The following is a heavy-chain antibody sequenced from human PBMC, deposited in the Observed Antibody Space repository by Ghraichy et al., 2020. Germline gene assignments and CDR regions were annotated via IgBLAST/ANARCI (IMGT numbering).Heavy chain of an antibody. CDR3: AREWSYDNFGGPDAFDI. J-gene: IGHJ3*02. D-gene: IGHD3-9*01. Sequence: ASVKVSCKASGYTFTSYAMHWVRQAPGQRLEWMGWINAGNGNTKYSQKFQGRVTITRDTSASTAYMELSSLRSEDTAVYYCAREWSYDNFGGPDAFDIWGQGTMVTFSS. V-gene: IGHV1-3*01. CDR1: GYTFTSYA. CDR2: INAGNGNT.